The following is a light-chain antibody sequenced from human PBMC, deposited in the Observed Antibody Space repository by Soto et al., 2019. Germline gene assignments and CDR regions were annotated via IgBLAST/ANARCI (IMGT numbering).Light chain of an antibody. Sequence: QSALTQPASVSGSPGQSITISCTGTSSDVGGYNYVSWYQQHPGKAPKLMIYDVSNRPSGVSNRFSGSKSGNTAPLTISGLQAEDEADYYCSSYTSSSTHWVFGTGTKLTVL. J-gene: IGLJ1*01. CDR1: SSDVGGYNY. V-gene: IGLV2-14*01. CDR2: DVS. CDR3: SSYTSSSTHWV.